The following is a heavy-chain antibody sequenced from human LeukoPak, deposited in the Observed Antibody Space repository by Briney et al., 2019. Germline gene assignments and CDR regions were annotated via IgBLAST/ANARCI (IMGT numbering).Heavy chain of an antibody. V-gene: IGHV4-30-2*01. CDR1: GGSVSSAGSS. CDR2: VHHSGST. D-gene: IGHD6-13*01. J-gene: IGHJ5*02. Sequence: PSETLSLTCAVSGGSVSSAGSSWSWIRQPPGKGLEWVGYVHHSGSTYYNPSLMSRITISQDRSKNQFSLILSSVTAADTAVYYCARLAAADNFNWFDPWGQGTLITVSA. CDR3: ARLAAADNFNWFDP.